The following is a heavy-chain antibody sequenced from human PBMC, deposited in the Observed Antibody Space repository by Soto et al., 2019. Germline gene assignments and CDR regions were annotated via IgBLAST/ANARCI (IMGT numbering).Heavy chain of an antibody. V-gene: IGHV1-69*13. Sequence: GASVKVSCKASGGTFSSYAISWVRQAPGQGLEWMGGIIPIFGTANYAQKFQGRVTITADESTSTAYMELSSLRSEDTAVYYCAVSLGVTTYYYYGMDVWGQGTTVTVSS. D-gene: IGHD4-4*01. CDR1: GGTFSSYA. J-gene: IGHJ6*02. CDR2: IIPIFGTA. CDR3: AVSLGVTTYYYYGMDV.